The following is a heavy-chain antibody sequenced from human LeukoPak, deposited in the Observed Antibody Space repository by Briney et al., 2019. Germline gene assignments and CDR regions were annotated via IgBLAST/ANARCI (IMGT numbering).Heavy chain of an antibody. CDR2: MNPNSGNT. D-gene: IGHD2-2*02. CDR3: ARGLVVPAAIGGYYYGMDV. Sequence: ASVKVSCTASGYTFTSYDINWVRQATGQGLEWMGWMNPNSGNTGYAQKFQGRVTMTRNTSISTAYMELSSLRSEDTAVYYCARGLVVPAAIGGYYYGMDVWGQGTTVTVSS. V-gene: IGHV1-8*01. CDR1: GYTFTSYD. J-gene: IGHJ6*02.